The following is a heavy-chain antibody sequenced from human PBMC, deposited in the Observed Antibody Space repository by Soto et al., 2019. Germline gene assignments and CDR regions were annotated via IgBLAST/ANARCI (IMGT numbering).Heavy chain of an antibody. J-gene: IGHJ4*02. CDR1: GYTFSNYA. V-gene: IGHV1-18*01. CDR2: ISAYSGKT. Sequence: QVRLVLSGGEVKKPGASVKVSCQASGYTFSNYAISWLRQAPGQGPEWMGWISAYSGKTDYAPKFQDRLTLTTDTSTSTAYMELRSLRSDDTAVYYCTKDEPRWLHGPFDYWGQGTLVTVSS. D-gene: IGHD5-18*01. CDR3: TKDEPRWLHGPFDY.